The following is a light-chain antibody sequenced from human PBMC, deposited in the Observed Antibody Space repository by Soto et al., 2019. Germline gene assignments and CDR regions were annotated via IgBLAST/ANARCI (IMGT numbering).Light chain of an antibody. CDR3: QPYYTTPVT. V-gene: IGKV4-1*01. Sequence: DIVMTQSPDSLAVSLGERATINCKSSQSLLHLAWYQQKPGQPPKLLIYWASTRESGVPDRFSGSGSGTDFTLTISSLQAEDVAVYYCQPYYTTPVTFGQGTKVEIK. CDR2: WAS. CDR1: QSLLH. J-gene: IGKJ1*01.